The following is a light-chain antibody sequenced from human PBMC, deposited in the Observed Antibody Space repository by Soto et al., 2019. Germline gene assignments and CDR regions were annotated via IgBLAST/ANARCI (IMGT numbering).Light chain of an antibody. Sequence: QTVVTQEPSLTVSPGGTVTLTCATSTGAVTSGYYPNWFQQKPGQAPRALIYSPNNKYSWTPARFSGSLLGGKAALTLSGVQPEDEADYYCLLYYGGQLGVFGGGTKVTVL. CDR1: TGAVTSGYY. V-gene: IGLV7-43*01. CDR2: SPN. CDR3: LLYYGGQLGV. J-gene: IGLJ2*01.